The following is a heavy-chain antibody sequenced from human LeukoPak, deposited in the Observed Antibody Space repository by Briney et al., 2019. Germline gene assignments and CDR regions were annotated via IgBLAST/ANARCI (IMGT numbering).Heavy chain of an antibody. Sequence: PGGSLSLSCAASGFTFSSYAMTWVRQAPGMGLEWVSTISGGGGSTYYADSVKGRFTISRDNSKNTLYLQMNNLRAEDTAVYYCAKDHRVGQLLLLPWGQGTLVTVSS. D-gene: IGHD2-15*01. J-gene: IGHJ5*02. CDR2: ISGGGGST. V-gene: IGHV3-23*01. CDR3: AKDHRVGQLLLLP. CDR1: GFTFSSYA.